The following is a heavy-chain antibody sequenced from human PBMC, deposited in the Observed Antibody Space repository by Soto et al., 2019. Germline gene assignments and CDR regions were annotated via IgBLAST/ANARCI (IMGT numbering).Heavy chain of an antibody. V-gene: IGHV3-21*01. D-gene: IGHD3-22*01. CDR3: ARESSRGYFSDF. J-gene: IGHJ4*02. CDR2: ISSTSTYI. CDR1: GFTFSDYN. Sequence: GGSLRLSCAASGFTFSDYNMNWVRQAPGKGLEWVSCISSTSTYISYAESLKGRFTISRDNAKGSLFLQMNSLRVEDTAVYYCARESSRGYFSDFWGQGILVTVSS.